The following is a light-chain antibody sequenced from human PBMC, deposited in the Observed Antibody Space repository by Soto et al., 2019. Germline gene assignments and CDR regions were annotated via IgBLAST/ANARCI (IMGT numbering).Light chain of an antibody. CDR1: QTINTW. CDR3: QQYNHWYT. J-gene: IGKJ2*01. CDR2: KAS. Sequence: DIQMPQSPSTLSASVGDTVTITCRASQTINTWLAWYQQKPVQAPKLLIYKASTLQSGVPSRFSGRGSGTEFTLTINSLQPDDFATYYCQQYNHWYTVGQGTKLEIK. V-gene: IGKV1-5*03.